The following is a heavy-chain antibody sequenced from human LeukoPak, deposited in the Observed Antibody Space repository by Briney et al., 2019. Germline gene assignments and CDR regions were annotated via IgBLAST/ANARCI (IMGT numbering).Heavy chain of an antibody. CDR1: GYTFASYS. V-gene: IGHV1-46*01. CDR2: INPSGGST. J-gene: IGHJ4*02. D-gene: IGHD3-22*01. CDR3: ARGPYHYDSSGYYHPDY. Sequence: ASVKVSCKASGYTFASYSMHWVRQAPGQGLEWMGVINPSGGSTGYAQKFQGRVTMTRDMSTSTVYMDLRSLRSEDTAVYYCARGPYHYDSSGYYHPDYWGQGNLVTVSS.